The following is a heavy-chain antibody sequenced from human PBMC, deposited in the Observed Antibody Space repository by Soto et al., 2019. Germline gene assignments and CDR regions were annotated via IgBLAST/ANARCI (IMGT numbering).Heavy chain of an antibody. Sequence: QVQLHQSGPGLVKSSETLSLTCSVSGASVTNYYWSWIRQSPGKGLEWIGYISYGGTTNFNSSLKGRVTVSVDMSKNQFSLTLNSVTAADTAVYYCAMYYGHGQDYWGQGTLVTVSS. J-gene: IGHJ4*02. D-gene: IGHD3-10*01. CDR3: AMYYGHGQDY. CDR2: ISYGGTT. CDR1: GASVTNYY. V-gene: IGHV4-59*02.